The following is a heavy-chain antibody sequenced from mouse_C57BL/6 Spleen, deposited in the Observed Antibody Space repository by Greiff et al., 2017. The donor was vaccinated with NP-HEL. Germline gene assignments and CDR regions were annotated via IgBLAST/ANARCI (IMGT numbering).Heavy chain of an antibody. Sequence: VQLQQSGPELVKPGASVKISCKASGYSFTDYNMNWVKQSNGKSLEWIGVINPNYGTTSYNQKFKGKATLTVDQSSSKAYMLLNSLTSEDSAVYYCARFDDYAYYYAMDYWGQGTSVTVSS. CDR2: INPNYGTT. J-gene: IGHJ4*01. CDR1: GYSFTDYN. V-gene: IGHV1-39*01. CDR3: ARFDDYAYYYAMDY. D-gene: IGHD2-4*01.